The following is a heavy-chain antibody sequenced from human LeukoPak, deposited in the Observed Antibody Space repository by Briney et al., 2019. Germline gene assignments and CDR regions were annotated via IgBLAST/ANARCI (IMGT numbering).Heavy chain of an antibody. CDR3: ASLMLSGTYVFDI. V-gene: IGHV4-59*12. Sequence: SETLSLTCTVSGGSISSYYWSWIRQPPGKGLEWIGYIYYSGSTNYNPSLKSRVTISVDRSKNQFSLKLSSVTAADTAVYYCASLMLSGTYVFDIGGQGKMVTVSS. CDR2: IYYSGST. D-gene: IGHD1-26*01. CDR1: GGSISSYY. J-gene: IGHJ3*02.